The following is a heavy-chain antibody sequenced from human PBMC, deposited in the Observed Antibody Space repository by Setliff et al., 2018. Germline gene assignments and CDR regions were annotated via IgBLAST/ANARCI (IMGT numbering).Heavy chain of an antibody. Sequence: KTSETLSLTCTVSGYSISSGYYWGWIRQPPGKGLEWIGSIYHSGSTYYNPSLKSRVTMSIDTSKNQFSLKLNSVTAADMAVYYCAREQWLDPPGYYYMDVWAKGTTVTVSS. J-gene: IGHJ6*03. V-gene: IGHV4-38-2*02. CDR1: GYSISSGYY. CDR3: AREQWLDPPGYYYMDV. CDR2: IYHSGST. D-gene: IGHD6-19*01.